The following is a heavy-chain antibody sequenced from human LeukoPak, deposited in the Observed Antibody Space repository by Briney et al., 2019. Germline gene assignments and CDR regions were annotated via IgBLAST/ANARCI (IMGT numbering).Heavy chain of an antibody. J-gene: IGHJ4*02. CDR3: ARGYGQLVLDY. Sequence: SVKASCKASGGTFSSYAISWVRQAPGQALKGMGGIIPIFGTANYAQKFQGRVTITADKSTSTAYMELSSLSSADTAVYYCARGYGQLVLDYWGKGTLVTVSS. CDR2: IIPIFGTA. V-gene: IGHV1-69*06. CDR1: GGTFSSYA. D-gene: IGHD6-6*01.